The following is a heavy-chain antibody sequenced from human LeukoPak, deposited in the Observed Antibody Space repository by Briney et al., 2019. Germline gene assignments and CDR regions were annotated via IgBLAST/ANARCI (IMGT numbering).Heavy chain of an antibody. CDR3: AGGLSSYYPNWFDP. CDR2: IYYSGST. J-gene: IGHJ5*02. V-gene: IGHV4-59*01. CDR1: GGSISSYY. Sequence: SETLSLTCTVSGGSISSYYWSWIRQPPGKGLEWIGYIYYSGSTNYNPSLKSRGTISVDTSKNQFSLKLSSVTAADTAVYYCAGGLSSYYPNWFDPWGQGTLVTVSS. D-gene: IGHD3-10*01.